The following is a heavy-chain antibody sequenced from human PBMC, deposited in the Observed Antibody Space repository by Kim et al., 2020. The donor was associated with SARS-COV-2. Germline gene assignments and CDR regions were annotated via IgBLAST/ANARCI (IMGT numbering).Heavy chain of an antibody. V-gene: IGHV3-48*02. CDR3: AREGPTNTYYYDSSGYYFGAFDI. CDR1: GFTFSSYS. CDR2: ISSSSSTI. D-gene: IGHD3-22*01. Sequence: GGSLRLSCAASGFTFSSYSMNWVRQAPGKGLEWVSYISSSSSTIYYADSVKGRFTISRDNAKNSLYLQMNSLRDEDTAVYYCAREGPTNTYYYDSSGYYFGAFDIWGQGTMVTVSS. J-gene: IGHJ3*02.